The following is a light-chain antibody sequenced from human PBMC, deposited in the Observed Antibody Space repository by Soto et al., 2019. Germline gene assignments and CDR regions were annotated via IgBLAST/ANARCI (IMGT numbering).Light chain of an antibody. CDR3: KHYKNWPYT. Sequence: EIVMTQSPATLSVSPGEKATLSCRASQNISGNLAWYHHKPGQAPRLLIYGASTRATDFPARFSGSGSGTEFTLTISSLQSEDFAIYYCKHYKNWPYTFGQGTKLEIK. CDR1: QNISGN. J-gene: IGKJ2*01. CDR2: GAS. V-gene: IGKV3-15*01.